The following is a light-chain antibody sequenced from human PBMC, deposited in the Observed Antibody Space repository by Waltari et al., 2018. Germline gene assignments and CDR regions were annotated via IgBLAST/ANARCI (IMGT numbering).Light chain of an antibody. Sequence: QSALTQPRSVSGSPGQSVTISCPGTSSDVGGYNYVSWYQQHPGNAPKLMIYDVSKRPSGVPDLFSGSKSGNTASLTISGLQAEDEADYYCCSYAGSYTWVFGGGTKLTVL. CDR3: CSYAGSYTWV. CDR2: DVS. J-gene: IGLJ2*01. CDR1: SSDVGGYNY. V-gene: IGLV2-11*01.